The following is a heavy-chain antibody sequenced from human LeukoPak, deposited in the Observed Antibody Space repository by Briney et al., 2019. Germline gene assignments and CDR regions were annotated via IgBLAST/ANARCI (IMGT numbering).Heavy chain of an antibody. Sequence: PSETLSLTCTVSGGSISSYYWSWIRQPPGKGLEWIGYIYYSGSTYYNPSLKSRVTISVDTSKNQFSLKLSSVTAADTAVYYCASWLQLRSFDYWGQGTLVTVSS. CDR3: ASWLQLRSFDY. CDR1: GGSISSYY. V-gene: IGHV4-59*01. J-gene: IGHJ4*02. D-gene: IGHD5-24*01. CDR2: IYYSGST.